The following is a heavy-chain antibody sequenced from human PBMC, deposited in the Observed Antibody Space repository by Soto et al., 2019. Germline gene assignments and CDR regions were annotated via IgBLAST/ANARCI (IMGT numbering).Heavy chain of an antibody. CDR1: GASISSYC. V-gene: IGHV4-59*01. CDR3: ARDTTPSL. Sequence: QVQLQESGPGLVTPTETLSLTCTVSGASISSYCWSWIRQPPGKGLEWIGYVYYSGSTNYNPSLKSRVTISVDTSKNQFSLKLSSVTAADTAMYYCARDTTPSLWGQGTLVTVSS. CDR2: VYYSGST. D-gene: IGHD1-1*01. J-gene: IGHJ4*02.